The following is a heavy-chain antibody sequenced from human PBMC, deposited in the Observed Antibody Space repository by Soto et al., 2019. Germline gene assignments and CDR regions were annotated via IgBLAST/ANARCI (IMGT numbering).Heavy chain of an antibody. V-gene: IGHV3-23*01. Sequence: GGSLRLSCAASGFTFSSYAMSWVRQAPGKGLEWVSAISGSGGSTYYADSVKGRFTISRDNSKNTLDLQMNSLRAEDTAVYYCAKAHDWSRYFDYWGQGTLVTVSS. CDR3: AKAHDWSRYFDY. CDR1: GFTFSSYA. J-gene: IGHJ4*02. D-gene: IGHD3-9*01. CDR2: ISGSGGST.